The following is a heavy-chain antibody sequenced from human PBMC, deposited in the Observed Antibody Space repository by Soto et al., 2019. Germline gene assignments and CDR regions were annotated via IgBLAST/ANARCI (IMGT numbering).Heavy chain of an antibody. V-gene: IGHV4-4*07. J-gene: IGHJ5*02. CDR2: IYATGTT. Sequence: QVQLQESGPGLVKPSETLSLTCTVSGASISGFYWSWIRKSAGKGLEWIGRIYATGTTDYNPSLKNRVMMSVDTSKKQFSPKLTSVTAADTAVYYCVRDGTKTLRDWFDPWGQGISVTVSS. CDR3: VRDGTKTLRDWFDP. CDR1: GASISGFY. D-gene: IGHD1-1*01.